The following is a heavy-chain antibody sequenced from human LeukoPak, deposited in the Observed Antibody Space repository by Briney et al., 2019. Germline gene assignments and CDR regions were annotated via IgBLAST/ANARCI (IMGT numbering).Heavy chain of an antibody. Sequence: GGSLRLSCAASGFTFSSYAMSWVRQAPGKGLEWVSAISGSGSTIYYADSVKGRFTISRDNAKNSLYLQMNSLRAEDTAVYYCARAYSKAAFDIWGQGTMVTVSS. CDR2: ISGSGSTI. D-gene: IGHD4-11*01. CDR1: GFTFSSYA. V-gene: IGHV3-48*04. CDR3: ARAYSKAAFDI. J-gene: IGHJ3*02.